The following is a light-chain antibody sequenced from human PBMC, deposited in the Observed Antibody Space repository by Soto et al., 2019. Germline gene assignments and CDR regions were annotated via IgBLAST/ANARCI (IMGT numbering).Light chain of an antibody. CDR1: QTVSSYF. V-gene: IGKV3-20*01. CDR2: GTS. Sequence: EIVLTQSPGTLSLSPGERATLSCRASQTVSSYFLAWYQQKPGQAPRLLIYGTSNRATGSPDRFSGSGSGTDFTLTISRLQPEDFAVYYCQHYGGSPLYSFGQGTKLEI. CDR3: QHYGGSPLYS. J-gene: IGKJ2*01.